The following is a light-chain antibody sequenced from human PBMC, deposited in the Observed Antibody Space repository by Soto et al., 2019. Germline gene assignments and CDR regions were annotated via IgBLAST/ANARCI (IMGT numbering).Light chain of an antibody. Sequence: QSVLTQPPSASGSAGQSVTISCTGTSTDVGGYNYVSWYQQHPGKAPKLMIYEVSKRPSGVPDRFSGSKSGNTASLTVSGPQAEDEADYYCSSYASNNIHYVFGTGTKVTVL. CDR2: EVS. CDR3: SSYASNNIHYV. J-gene: IGLJ1*01. CDR1: STDVGGYNY. V-gene: IGLV2-8*01.